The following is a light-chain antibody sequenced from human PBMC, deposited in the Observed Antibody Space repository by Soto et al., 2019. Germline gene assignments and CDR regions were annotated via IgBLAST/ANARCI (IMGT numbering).Light chain of an antibody. Sequence: EIVLTQSPGTLSLSPGERATLSCRASQSVSSTYLAWYQQKPGQAPRLLLFGASSRATGIPDRFSGSGSGTDFTLTISRREPEDFAVYYCQHYGSSLIFTFGPGTKVDLK. CDR2: GAS. J-gene: IGKJ3*01. CDR3: QHYGSSLIFT. CDR1: QSVSSTY. V-gene: IGKV3-20*01.